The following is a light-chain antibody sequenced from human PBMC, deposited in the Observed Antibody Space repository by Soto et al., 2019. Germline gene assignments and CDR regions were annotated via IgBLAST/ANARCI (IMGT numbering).Light chain of an antibody. CDR2: NTS. CDR1: KSISSW. Sequence: DIQLTQSPSTLSTSVGDRVTISCRASKSISSWLAWYQQKPGKAPKLLIYNTSNLESGVPPRFGGSGSGTELTLTISSLQPDDFATYYCQYWSDYCWTFGQGTKVEIK. CDR3: QYWSDYCWT. V-gene: IGKV1-5*03. J-gene: IGKJ1*01.